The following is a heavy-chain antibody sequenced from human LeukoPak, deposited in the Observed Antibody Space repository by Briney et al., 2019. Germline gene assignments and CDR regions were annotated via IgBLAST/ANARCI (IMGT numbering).Heavy chain of an antibody. V-gene: IGHV4-38-2*01. D-gene: IGHD3-9*01. CDR3: ARGLGGAVWADILTGYEA. Sequence: SETLSLTCAVSGYSISSGYYWGWIRQPPGKGLEWIGSIYHSGSTYYNPSLKSRVTISVDTSKNQFSLKLSSVTAADTAVYYCARGLGGAVWADILTGYEAWGQGTLVTVSS. CDR2: IYHSGST. J-gene: IGHJ4*02. CDR1: GYSISSGYY.